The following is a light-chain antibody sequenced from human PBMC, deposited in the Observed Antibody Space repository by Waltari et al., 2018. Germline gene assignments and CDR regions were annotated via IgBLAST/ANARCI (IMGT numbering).Light chain of an antibody. Sequence: QSVLTQPPSASGTPGQRVTISCSGTYSNVGANVVTWYQHLPGTAPNLLIYRNDRRPSGVPDRFSASKSGTSASLAISGLRPEDEADYYCASWDDSMNGRWVFGGGTKLTVL. CDR3: ASWDDSMNGRWV. J-gene: IGLJ2*01. V-gene: IGLV1-44*01. CDR1: YSNVGANV. CDR2: RND.